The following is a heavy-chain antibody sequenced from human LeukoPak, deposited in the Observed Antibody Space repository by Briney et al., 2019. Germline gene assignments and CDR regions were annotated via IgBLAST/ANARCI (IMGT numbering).Heavy chain of an antibody. V-gene: IGHV3-33*01. J-gene: IGHJ5*02. CDR2: IWYDGSNK. D-gene: IGHD2-2*01. CDR3: ARVGSTHQNWFDP. CDR1: GFTFSSYG. Sequence: GRSLRLSCAASGFTFSSYGMHWVRQAPGKGLEWVAVIWYDGSNKYYADSVKGRFTISRDNPKNTLYLQMNSLRAEDTAVYYCARVGSTHQNWFDPWGQGTLVTVSS.